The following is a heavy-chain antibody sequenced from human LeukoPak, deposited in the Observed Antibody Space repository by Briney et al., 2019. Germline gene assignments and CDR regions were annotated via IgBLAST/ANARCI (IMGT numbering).Heavy chain of an antibody. Sequence: RGSLRLSCAASGFTVSTYWMYWIRQAPGNGLVWVSRINTDGSTTNYADYVKGRFTISRDNAKHSLYLQMNSLRAEDTVVYYCARGMEYSGYDYDYWGQGTLVTVSS. CDR1: GFTVSTYW. D-gene: IGHD5-12*01. CDR2: INTDGSTT. V-gene: IGHV3-74*01. J-gene: IGHJ4*02. CDR3: ARGMEYSGYDYDY.